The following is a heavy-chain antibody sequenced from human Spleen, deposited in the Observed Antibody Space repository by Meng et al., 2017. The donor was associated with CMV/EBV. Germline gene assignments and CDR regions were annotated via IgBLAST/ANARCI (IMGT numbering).Heavy chain of an antibody. CDR1: FSGYY. D-gene: IGHD3-3*01. V-gene: IGHV4-34*01. J-gene: IGHJ5*02. CDR2: INHSGST. CDR3: ARGLGITIFGVVTSNWFDP. Sequence: FSGYYWSWIRQPPGKGLEWIGEINHSGSTNYNPSLKSRVTISVDTSKNQFSLKLSSVTAADTAVYYCARGLGITIFGVVTSNWFDPWGQGTLVTVSS.